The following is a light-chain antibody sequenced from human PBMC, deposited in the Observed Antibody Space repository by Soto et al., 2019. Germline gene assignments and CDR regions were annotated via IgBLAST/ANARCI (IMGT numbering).Light chain of an antibody. J-gene: IGLJ3*02. V-gene: IGLV7-43*01. CDR2: STS. CDR1: TRAVTSGSY. Sequence: QTVVTQEPSLTVSPGGTVTLTCASSTRAVTSGSYPNWLQQKPGQAPRALIYSTSYKHSWTPARFSVSLLGGKAALTLSGVQPEDEADYYCLLYYGGTRVFGGGTKLTVL. CDR3: LLYYGGTRV.